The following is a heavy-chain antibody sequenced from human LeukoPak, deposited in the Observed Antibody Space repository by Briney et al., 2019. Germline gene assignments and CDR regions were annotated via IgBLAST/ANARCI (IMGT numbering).Heavy chain of an antibody. CDR2: MNPNSGNT. J-gene: IGHJ4*02. Sequence: ASVKVSCKASGGTFSSYAISWVRQAPGQGLEWMGWMNPNSGNTGYAQKFQGRVTMTRNTSISTAYMELSSLRSEDTAVYYCATVARLRMIDYWGQGTLVTVSS. D-gene: IGHD2-15*01. CDR3: ATVARLRMIDY. V-gene: IGHV1-8*02. CDR1: GGTFSSYA.